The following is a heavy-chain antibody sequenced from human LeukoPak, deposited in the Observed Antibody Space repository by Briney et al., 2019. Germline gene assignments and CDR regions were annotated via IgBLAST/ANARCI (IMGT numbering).Heavy chain of an antibody. CDR3: ARGNYYDSSGYLRSPIQH. CDR1: GYTFTSYG. CDR2: ISAYNGNT. Sequence: GASVKVSCKASGYTFTSYGISWVRQAAGQWLEWMGWISAYNGNTNYAQKLQGRVTMTTDTSTSTAYMELRSLRSDDTAVYYCARGNYYDSSGYLRSPIQHWGQGTLVTVSS. D-gene: IGHD3-22*01. V-gene: IGHV1-18*01. J-gene: IGHJ1*01.